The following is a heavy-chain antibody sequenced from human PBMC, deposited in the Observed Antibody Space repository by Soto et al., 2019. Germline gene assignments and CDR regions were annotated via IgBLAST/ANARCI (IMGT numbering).Heavy chain of an antibody. J-gene: IGHJ4*02. D-gene: IGHD6-13*01. CDR3: AKESRGIAPTVTGY. CDR2: IVGGGDST. Sequence: ETLSLTCAVYGGSFSGYYWSWVRQAPGKGLEWVSAIVGGGDSTYYADSVKGRFTISRDNSKNTLHLEMNSLRAEDTAVYFCAKESRGIAPTVTGYWGQGTQVTVS. V-gene: IGHV3-23*01. CDR1: GGSFSGYY.